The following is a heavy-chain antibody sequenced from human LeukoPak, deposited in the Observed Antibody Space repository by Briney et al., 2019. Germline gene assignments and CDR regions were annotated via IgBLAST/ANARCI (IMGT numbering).Heavy chain of an antibody. Sequence: PGGSLRLSCAASGFTFSDYYMSWIRQAPGKGLEWVSYISSSGSTIYYADSVKGRFTISRDNSKNTLYLQMNSLRAEDTAVYYCARDLDLGYCSSTSCQTFDYWGQGTLVTVSS. D-gene: IGHD2-2*01. CDR2: ISSSGSTI. CDR1: GFTFSDYY. J-gene: IGHJ4*02. V-gene: IGHV3-11*04. CDR3: ARDLDLGYCSSTSCQTFDY.